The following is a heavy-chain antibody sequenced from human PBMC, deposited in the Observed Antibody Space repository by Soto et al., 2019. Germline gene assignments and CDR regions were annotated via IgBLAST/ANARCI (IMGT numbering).Heavy chain of an antibody. Sequence: QVQLQESGPGLVKPSQTLSLTCTVSGGSIGSGGYYWSWIRQHPGRGLEWIGWIYHSGSTYYNPCLKSRVTISVDTSKNQFSLKLSSVTAADTAVYYCARDAPSSAFDRGKDWGQGTLVTVSS. J-gene: IGHJ4*02. D-gene: IGHD3-10*01. V-gene: IGHV4-31*03. CDR2: IYHSGST. CDR1: GGSIGSGGYY. CDR3: ARDAPSSAFDRGKD.